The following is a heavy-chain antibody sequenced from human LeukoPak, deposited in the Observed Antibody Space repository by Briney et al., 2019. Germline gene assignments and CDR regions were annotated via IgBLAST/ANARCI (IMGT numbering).Heavy chain of an antibody. CDR3: ARENSGYDLGLDY. CDR1: GYTFTGYY. D-gene: IGHD5-12*01. V-gene: IGHV1-2*02. CDR2: INPNSGGT. Sequence: ASVKVSCKASGYTFTGYYMHWVRQAPGQGLEGMGWINPNSGGTNYAQKFRGRVTMTRDTSISTAYMELSRLRSDDTAVYYCARENSGYDLGLDYWGQGTLVTVSS. J-gene: IGHJ4*02.